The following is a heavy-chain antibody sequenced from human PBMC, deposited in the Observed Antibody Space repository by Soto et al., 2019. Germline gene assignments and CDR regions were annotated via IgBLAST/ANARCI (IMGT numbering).Heavy chain of an antibody. CDR3: ARDLSGYVPFDY. Sequence: PGGSLRLSCAASGFTFADYGMSWVRQAPGKGLEWVSGINWNGGSTGYADSVKGRFTISRDNAKNSLYLQMNSLRAEDTALYYCARDLSGYVPFDYWGQGTLVTVSS. CDR1: GFTFADYG. CDR2: INWNGGST. J-gene: IGHJ4*02. V-gene: IGHV3-20*04. D-gene: IGHD5-12*01.